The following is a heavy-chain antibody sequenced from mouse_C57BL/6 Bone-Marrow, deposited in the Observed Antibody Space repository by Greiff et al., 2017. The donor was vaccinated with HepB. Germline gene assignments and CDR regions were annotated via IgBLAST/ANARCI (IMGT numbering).Heavy chain of an antibody. J-gene: IGHJ3*01. Sequence: VQLQQPGAELVMPGASVKLSCKASGYTFTSYWMHWVKQRPGQGLEWIGEIDPSDSYTNYNQKFKGKSTLTVDKSSSTAYMQLSSLTSEDSAVYYCARGWSAYWGQGTLVTVSA. V-gene: IGHV1-69*01. CDR3: ARGWSAY. D-gene: IGHD2-3*01. CDR1: GYTFTSYW. CDR2: IDPSDSYT.